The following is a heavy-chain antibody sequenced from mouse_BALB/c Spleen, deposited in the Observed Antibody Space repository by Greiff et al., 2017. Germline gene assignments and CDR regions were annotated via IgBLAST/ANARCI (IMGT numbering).Heavy chain of an antibody. CDR3: ATNYYGSTPWYFDV. CDR2: IWGDGST. D-gene: IGHD1-1*01. V-gene: IGHV2-6-7*01. CDR1: GFSLTGYG. Sequence: QVQLQQSGPGLVAPSQSLSITCTVSGFSLTGYGVNWVRQPPGKGLEWLGMIWGDGSTDYNSALKSRLSISKDNSKSQVFLKMNSLQTDDTARYYCATNYYGSTPWYFDVWGAGTTVTVSS. J-gene: IGHJ1*01.